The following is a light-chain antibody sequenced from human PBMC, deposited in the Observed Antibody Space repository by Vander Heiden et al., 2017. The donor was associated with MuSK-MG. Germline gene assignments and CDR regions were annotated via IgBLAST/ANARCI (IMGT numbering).Light chain of an antibody. J-gene: IGLJ2*01. V-gene: IGLV1-44*01. CDR3: ATTDDTLNAVV. CDR1: SSNIGIYT. Sequence: QTVWRHPPYASGTPGERVGVYCSGSSSNIGIYTFSWFQHLPGTAPKLLIYGDDQRPSGVPDRFSGSKSGTSASLAISGLQSEDEADYYCATTDDTLNAVVFGGGTRLTVL. CDR2: GDD.